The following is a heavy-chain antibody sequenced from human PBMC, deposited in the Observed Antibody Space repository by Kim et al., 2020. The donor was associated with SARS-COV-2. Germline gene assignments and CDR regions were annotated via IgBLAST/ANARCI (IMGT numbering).Heavy chain of an antibody. V-gene: IGHV3-48*03. CDR3: ARLRATMVREAEYYFDY. J-gene: IGHJ4*02. Sequence: GGSLRLSCAASGFTFSSYEMNWVRQAPGKGLEWVSYISSSGSTIYYADSVKGRFTISRDNAKNSLYLQMNSLRAEDTAVYYCARLRATMVREAEYYFDYWGQGTLVTVSS. CDR2: ISSSGSTI. D-gene: IGHD3-10*01. CDR1: GFTFSSYE.